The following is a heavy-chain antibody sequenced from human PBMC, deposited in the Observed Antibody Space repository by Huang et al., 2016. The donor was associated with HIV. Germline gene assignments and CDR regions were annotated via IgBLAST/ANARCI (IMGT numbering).Heavy chain of an antibody. Sequence: QVHLQESGPGLLTPSQTLSLPSTVSGVSITSGSYFWAWIRQSAGKGLEMVRHIYASESTNYNPSLKSRVNISMDTSKNQFSLNVTSMTAADAAVYYCARRGENLFRGSILMRWFDPWGQGTRVTVSS. CDR1: GVSITSGSYF. CDR2: IYASEST. D-gene: IGHD3-10*01. J-gene: IGHJ5*02. V-gene: IGHV4-61*09. CDR3: ARRGENLFRGSILMRWFDP.